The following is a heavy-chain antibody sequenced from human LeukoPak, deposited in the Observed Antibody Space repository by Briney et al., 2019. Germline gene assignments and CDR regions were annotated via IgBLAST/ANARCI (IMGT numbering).Heavy chain of an antibody. CDR3: ARSLKTNTYYDILTGYYTNYYYYYGMDV. Sequence: GGSLRLSCAASGFTLSSYGMHWVRQAPGKGLEWVAVISYDGSNKYYADSVKGRFTISRDNSKNTLYLQMNSLRAEDTAVYYCARSLKTNTYYDILTGYYTNYYYYYGMDVWGQGTTVTVSS. CDR1: GFTLSSYG. J-gene: IGHJ6*02. CDR2: ISYDGSNK. D-gene: IGHD3-9*01. V-gene: IGHV3-30*03.